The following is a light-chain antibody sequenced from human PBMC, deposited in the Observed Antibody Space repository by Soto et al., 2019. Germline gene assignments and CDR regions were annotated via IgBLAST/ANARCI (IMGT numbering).Light chain of an antibody. J-gene: IGKJ1*01. CDR2: GAS. CDR3: QQYDKWPPT. CDR1: QSVSRI. V-gene: IGKV3-15*01. Sequence: IVMTQSAATLSVSPGERTTLSCRASQSVSRILAWYQQKPGQAPRLLIYGASTRATGIPVRFSGSGSGTEFTLTISSLQSEDFAVYYCQQYDKWPPTFGQRTKVDIK.